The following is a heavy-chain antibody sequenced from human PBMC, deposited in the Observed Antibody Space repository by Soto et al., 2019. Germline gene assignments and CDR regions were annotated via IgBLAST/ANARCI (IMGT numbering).Heavy chain of an antibody. CDR1: GFSSSSYA. Sequence: DVQLVETGGGLVQPGGSLRLSCAVSGFSSSSYAMNWVRQAPGKGLEWVSFISSRGTTIYYADSVEGRFTISRDNAQSSLYLQRDSLRDEDTAVYYCVRQGFCSGASCNHYFYYYAMEVWGQGTTVIVSS. CDR3: VRQGFCSGASCNHYFYYYAMEV. D-gene: IGHD2-15*01. V-gene: IGHV3-48*02. J-gene: IGHJ6*02. CDR2: ISSRGTTI.